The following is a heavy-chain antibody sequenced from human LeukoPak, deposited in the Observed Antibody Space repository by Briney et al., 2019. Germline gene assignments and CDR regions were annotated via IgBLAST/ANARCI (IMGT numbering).Heavy chain of an antibody. Sequence: GGSLRLSCAASGFTFSSYGMHWVRQAPGKGLEWVAFIRYDGSNKYYADSVKGRFTISRDNSKNTLYLQMNSLRAEDTAVYYCAKLRVRAVAGTEDYWGQGTLVTVSS. CDR2: IRYDGSNK. CDR1: GFTFSSYG. D-gene: IGHD6-19*01. J-gene: IGHJ4*02. V-gene: IGHV3-30*02. CDR3: AKLRVRAVAGTEDY.